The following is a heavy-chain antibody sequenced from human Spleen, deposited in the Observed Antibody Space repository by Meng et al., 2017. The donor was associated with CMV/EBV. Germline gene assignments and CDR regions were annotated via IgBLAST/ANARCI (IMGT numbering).Heavy chain of an antibody. Sequence: GGSLRLSCTASGFTLSSYVLYWVRQAPGKGLEWVAFISRDGNNKYYADSVKGRFTISRDYSKNMLYLQMNSVRGEDTAVYYCAKDRVGVAGNYFAMDVWGQRTTVTVSS. CDR3: AKDRVGVAGNYFAMDV. V-gene: IGHV3-30*18. D-gene: IGHD6-19*01. CDR2: ISRDGNNK. J-gene: IGHJ6*02. CDR1: GFTLSSYV.